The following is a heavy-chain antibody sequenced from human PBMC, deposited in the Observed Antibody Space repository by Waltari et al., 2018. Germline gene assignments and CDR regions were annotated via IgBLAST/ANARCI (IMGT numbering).Heavy chain of an antibody. CDR1: GYTFTDHY. J-gene: IGHJ4*02. Sequence: QVQVVQSGAEVKKPGASVKVSCKASGYTFTDHYMHWVRQAPGQGLEWLGWINPNTCITNYAQKLRGRVTMTRDTSISTAYMDRSKLRSDDTAVYYCARGISGSYYRPIGYWGQGTLVTVSS. D-gene: IGHD3-10*01. CDR2: INPNTCIT. CDR3: ARGISGSYYRPIGY. V-gene: IGHV1-2*02.